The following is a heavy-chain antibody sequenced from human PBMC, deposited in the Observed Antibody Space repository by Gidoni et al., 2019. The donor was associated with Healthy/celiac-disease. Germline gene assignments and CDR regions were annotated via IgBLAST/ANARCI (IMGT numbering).Heavy chain of an antibody. D-gene: IGHD3-10*01. Sequence: QVQLQESGPGLVNPSGTLSLTCAVSGGSLSSSNWWSWVRQPPGKGLEWIGEIYHSGSTNYNPALKSRVTISVDKSKNQFSLKLSSVTAADTAVYYCARVRITMVRGVNLYYFDYWGQGTLVTVSS. V-gene: IGHV4-4*02. J-gene: IGHJ4*02. CDR1: GGSLSSSNW. CDR3: ARVRITMVRGVNLYYFDY. CDR2: IYHSGST.